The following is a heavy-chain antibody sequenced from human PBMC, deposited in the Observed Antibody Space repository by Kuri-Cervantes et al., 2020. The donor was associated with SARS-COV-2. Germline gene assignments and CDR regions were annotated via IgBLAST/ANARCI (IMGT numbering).Heavy chain of an antibody. J-gene: IGHJ4*02. V-gene: IGHV3-23*01. CDR3: AKDGGHNEIDY. D-gene: IGHD5-24*01. Sequence: GESLKISCAASGFTFSSYDMSWVRQAPGKGLEWVSGIGSYGVTTYYADSVKGRFAISRDNSKNTLSLQLNSLSAEDTAIYYCAKDGGHNEIDYWGQGTLVTVSS. CDR2: IGSYGVTT. CDR1: GFTFSSYD.